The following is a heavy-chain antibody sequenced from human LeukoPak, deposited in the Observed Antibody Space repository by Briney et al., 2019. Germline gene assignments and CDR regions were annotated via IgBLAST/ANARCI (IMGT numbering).Heavy chain of an antibody. V-gene: IGHV1-18*01. J-gene: IGHJ5*02. Sequence: GASVTVSCTASGYTFTSYGISWVRQAPGQGLEWMGWISAYNGNTNYAQKLQGRVTMTTDTSTSTAYMELRSLRSDDTAVYYCARQYSSSWFSRRNENWFDPWGQGTLVTVSS. CDR1: GYTFTSYG. CDR2: ISAYNGNT. D-gene: IGHD6-13*01. CDR3: ARQYSSSWFSRRNENWFDP.